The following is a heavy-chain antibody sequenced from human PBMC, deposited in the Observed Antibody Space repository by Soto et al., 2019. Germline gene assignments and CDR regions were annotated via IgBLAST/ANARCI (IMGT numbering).Heavy chain of an antibody. CDR1: GYTFTSYY. Sequence: ASVKGSCKASGYTFTSYYMHWGRQAPGQGLEWMGIINPSGGSTSYAQKFQGRVTMTRDTSTSTVYMELSSLRSEDTAVYYCASCSRTSFYSGAYYYYHIAVWGQGTTVTVSS. D-gene: IGHD2-2*01. V-gene: IGHV1-46*03. CDR3: ASCSRTSFYSGAYYYYHIAV. CDR2: INPSGGST. J-gene: IGHJ6*03.